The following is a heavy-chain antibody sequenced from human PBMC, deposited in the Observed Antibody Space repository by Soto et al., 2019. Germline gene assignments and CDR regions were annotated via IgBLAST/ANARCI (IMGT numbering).Heavy chain of an antibody. CDR3: VKGGHTYGYSAFDI. V-gene: IGHV3-64D*06. D-gene: IGHD3-16*01. J-gene: IGHJ3*02. Sequence: GGSLRLSCSAAVFIFSSYTMYCVRQAPGKGLKYVSAVSSDGVTRYDADSVKGRFTISRDNSIKTLYLQMSGLRAEDTAVYYCVKGGHTYGYSAFDIWGPGTRVT. CDR1: VFIFSSYT. CDR2: VSSDGVTR.